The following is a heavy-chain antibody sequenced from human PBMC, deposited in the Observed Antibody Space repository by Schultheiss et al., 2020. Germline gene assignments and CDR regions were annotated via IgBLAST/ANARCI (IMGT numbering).Heavy chain of an antibody. V-gene: IGHV3-30*07. CDR1: GFTFSSYA. CDR2: ISYDGSNK. D-gene: IGHD1-7*01. Sequence: GESLKISCAASGFTFSSYAMHWVRQAPGKGLEWVAVISYDGSNKYYADSVKGRFTISRDNAKNSLYLQMNSLRAEDTAVYYCARGPAGTTFDNFDYWGQGTLVTVSS. J-gene: IGHJ4*02. CDR3: ARGPAGTTFDNFDY.